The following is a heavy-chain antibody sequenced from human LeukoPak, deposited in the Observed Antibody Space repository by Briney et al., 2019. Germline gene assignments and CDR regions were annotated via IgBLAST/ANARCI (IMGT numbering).Heavy chain of an antibody. J-gene: IGHJ4*02. CDR1: GFNFSGSA. CDR2: IRSKANRYAT. V-gene: IGHV3-73*01. D-gene: IGHD6-13*01. CDR3: TSSQAAAGPFDY. Sequence: GGSLRLSCAASGFNFSGSAMHWVRQASGKGLEWVGRIRSKANRYATAYAASVKGRFTISRDDSKNTAYLQMNSLKTEDTAVYYCTSSQAAAGPFDYWGQGTLVTVSS.